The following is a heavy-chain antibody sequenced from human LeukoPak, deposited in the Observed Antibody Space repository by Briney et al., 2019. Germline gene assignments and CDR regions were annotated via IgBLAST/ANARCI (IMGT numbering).Heavy chain of an antibody. CDR3: ARVGDGYNYFPYYYMDF. CDR2: IYYRGST. D-gene: IGHD5-24*01. Sequence: SETLSLTCIVSGGSISSYYWSWIRQPPGKGLEWIGNIYYRGSTNYNPSLHSRVIMSVDTTNNQFSLRLSSVTAADTAIYYCARVGDGYNYFPYYYMDFWGKGTTVIVSS. V-gene: IGHV4-59*01. J-gene: IGHJ6*03. CDR1: GGSISSYY.